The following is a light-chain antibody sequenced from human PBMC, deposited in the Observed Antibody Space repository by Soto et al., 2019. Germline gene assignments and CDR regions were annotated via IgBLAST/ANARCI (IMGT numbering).Light chain of an antibody. CDR3: QQYGT. V-gene: IGKV1-5*03. Sequence: DIQMTQSPSTLSASVGDRVTITCRASQSISSWLAWYQQKPGKAPKLLIYKASSLGSGVPSRFSGSGSGTEFTLTISSLQPDDFATYYCQQYGTFGQGTKVEIK. CDR1: QSISSW. J-gene: IGKJ1*01. CDR2: KAS.